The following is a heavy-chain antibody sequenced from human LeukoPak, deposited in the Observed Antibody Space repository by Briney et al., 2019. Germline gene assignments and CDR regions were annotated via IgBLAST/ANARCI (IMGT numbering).Heavy chain of an antibody. Sequence: GGSLRLSCAASGFTLSSYSMNWVRQAPGKGLEWVSSISSSSSYIYYADSVKGRFTISRDNAKNSLYLQMNGLKTEDTAVYYCSGLRDGYQVSFDYWGQGTLVTVSS. V-gene: IGHV3-21*04. J-gene: IGHJ4*02. CDR3: SGLRDGYQVSFDY. CDR1: GFTLSSYS. CDR2: ISSSSSYI. D-gene: IGHD5-24*01.